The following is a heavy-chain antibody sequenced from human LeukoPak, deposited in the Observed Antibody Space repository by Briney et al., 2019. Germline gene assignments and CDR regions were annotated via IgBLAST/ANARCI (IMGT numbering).Heavy chain of an antibody. D-gene: IGHD3-16*01. CDR1: GFTFSSYG. J-gene: IGHJ3*02. V-gene: IGHV3-30*03. CDR2: ISYDGSNK. Sequence: GGSLRLSCAASGFTFSSYGMHWVRQAPGKGLEWVAVISYDGSNKYYADSVKGRFTISRDNSKNTLYLQMNSLRAEDTAVYYCARDGGGPGSNAFDIWGQGTMVTVSS. CDR3: ARDGGGPGSNAFDI.